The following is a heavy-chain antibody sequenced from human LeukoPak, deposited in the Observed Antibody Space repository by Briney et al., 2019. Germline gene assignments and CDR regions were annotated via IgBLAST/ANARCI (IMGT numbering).Heavy chain of an antibody. CDR1: GYTFTSYD. J-gene: IGHJ5*02. CDR2: MNPNSGNT. D-gene: IGHD3-3*01. Sequence: ASVKVSCKASGYTFTSYDINWVRQATGQGLEWMGWMNPNSGNTGHAQKFQGRVTMTRNTSISTAYMELSSLRSEDTAVYYCARGTAIFGVVIIEWFDPWGQGTLVTVSS. V-gene: IGHV1-8*01. CDR3: ARGTAIFGVVIIEWFDP.